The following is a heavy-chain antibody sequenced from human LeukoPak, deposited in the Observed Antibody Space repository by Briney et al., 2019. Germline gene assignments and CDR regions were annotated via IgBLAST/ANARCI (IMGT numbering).Heavy chain of an antibody. Sequence: GGSLRLSCAASGFTFSSYSMNWVRQAPGKGLEWVSYISSSSSTIYYADSVKGRFTISRDNAKNSLYLQMNSLRAEDTAVYYCARLSAMVRGPEDIYYFEYWGQGTLVTVSS. D-gene: IGHD3-10*01. CDR1: GFTFSSYS. CDR2: ISSSSSTI. V-gene: IGHV3-48*01. J-gene: IGHJ4*02. CDR3: ARLSAMVRGPEDIYYFEY.